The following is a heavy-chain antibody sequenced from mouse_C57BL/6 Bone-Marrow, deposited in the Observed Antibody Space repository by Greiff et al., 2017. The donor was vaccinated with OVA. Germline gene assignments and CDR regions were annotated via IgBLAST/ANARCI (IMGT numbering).Heavy chain of an antibody. CDR1: GFNIKDDY. CDR2: IDPENSDT. Sequence: EVKLEESGAELVRPGASVKVSCTASGFNIKDDYMHWVKQRPEQGLEWIGMIDPENSDTEYASKFKGKATITADTSSNTAYLQLSSLPSDDTAVYYCSPHFYSNSSYDFDYWGQGTTLTVSS. V-gene: IGHV14-4*01. CDR3: SPHFYSNSSYDFDY. J-gene: IGHJ2*01. D-gene: IGHD1-1*01.